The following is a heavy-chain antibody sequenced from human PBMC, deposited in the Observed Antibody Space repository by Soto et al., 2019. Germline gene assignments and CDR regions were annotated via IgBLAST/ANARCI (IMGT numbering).Heavy chain of an antibody. V-gene: IGHV1-69*13. CDR1: GGTFTTYA. CDR2: IIPMSGTS. Sequence: SVKVSCKAPGGTFTTYAITWVRQAPGQGLEWMGGIIPMSGTSTYAQEFQGRVTITADESTSTAYMELSGLRSEDTAVYFCARDRGYSGYGDYWGQGTLVTVSS. D-gene: IGHD5-12*01. CDR3: ARDRGYSGYGDY. J-gene: IGHJ4*02.